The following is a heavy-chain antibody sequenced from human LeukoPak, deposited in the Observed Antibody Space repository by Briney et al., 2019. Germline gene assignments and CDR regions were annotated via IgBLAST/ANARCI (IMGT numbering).Heavy chain of an antibody. Sequence: ASVKVSCKASGYTFTGYYMHWVRQAPGQGLEWMGWINPNSGGTNYAQKFQGRVTMTRDTSISTVYMELSSLRSEDTAVYYCARELRAVAGTGFDPWGQGTLVTVSS. CDR3: ARELRAVAGTGFDP. CDR2: INPNSGGT. CDR1: GYTFTGYY. J-gene: IGHJ5*02. D-gene: IGHD6-19*01. V-gene: IGHV1-2*02.